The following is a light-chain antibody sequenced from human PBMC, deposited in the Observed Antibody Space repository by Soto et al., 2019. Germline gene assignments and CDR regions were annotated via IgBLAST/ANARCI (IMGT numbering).Light chain of an antibody. CDR2: ANT. Sequence: QSVLTQPPSVSGAPGQRVTISCAGSSSNIGAGYDVHWYQHLAGTAPKLLIYANTNRPSGVPDRFSASKSGTSASLAITGLLADDEADYYCQSYDRSLPDFVFGSGTKVTVL. J-gene: IGLJ1*01. CDR3: QSYDRSLPDFV. CDR1: SSNIGAGYD. V-gene: IGLV1-40*01.